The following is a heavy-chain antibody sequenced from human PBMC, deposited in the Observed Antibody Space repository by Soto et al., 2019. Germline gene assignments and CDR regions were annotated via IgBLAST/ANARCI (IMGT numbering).Heavy chain of an antibody. CDR3: ARFRYERRGFDH. CDR2: ISHSGIT. Sequence: QVQLQESGPGLVRPSGALSVTCAVSGDSISRSHWWSWVRQSPGKGLEWIGEISHSGITNYNPSLKSRVTISGDKSKNQLSLKLTSVTAADTAVYYCARFRYERRGFDHWGQGTLFSVSS. CDR1: GDSISRSHW. V-gene: IGHV4-4*02. D-gene: IGHD3-22*01. J-gene: IGHJ4*02.